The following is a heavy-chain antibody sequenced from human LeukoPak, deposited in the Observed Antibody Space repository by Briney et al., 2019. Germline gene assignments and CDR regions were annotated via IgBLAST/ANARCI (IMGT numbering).Heavy chain of an antibody. Sequence: PGGSLRLSCAASGFTFSSYEMNWVRQAPGKGLEWVSYISSSGSTIYYADSVKGRFTISRDNAKNSLYLQMNSLRAEDTAVYYCAKDPSTGLDCGGDCYSDYWGRGTLVTVSS. J-gene: IGHJ4*02. CDR2: ISSSGSTI. V-gene: IGHV3-48*03. CDR1: GFTFSSYE. D-gene: IGHD2-21*02. CDR3: AKDPSTGLDCGGDCYSDY.